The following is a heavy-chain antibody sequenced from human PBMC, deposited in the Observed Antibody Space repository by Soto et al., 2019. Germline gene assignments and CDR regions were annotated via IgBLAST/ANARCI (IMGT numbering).Heavy chain of an antibody. J-gene: IGHJ4*02. CDR3: ARDVGYSQADYFDD. D-gene: IGHD5-18*01. Sequence: HLVQPGNEVRKPGASVRVSCKASGYTFNAFGITWVRQAPGQGLQWVGRISGHNGNTEYALNFRGRVTLTTDTSTNTAYMDLTSLTRDDTAVYYCARDVGYSQADYFDDWGQGTLVTVSS. CDR2: ISGHNGNT. CDR1: GYTFNAFG. V-gene: IGHV1-18*01.